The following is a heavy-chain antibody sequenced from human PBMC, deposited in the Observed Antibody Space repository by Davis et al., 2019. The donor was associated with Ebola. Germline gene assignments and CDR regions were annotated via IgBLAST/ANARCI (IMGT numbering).Heavy chain of an antibody. CDR3: ARAYSVWFDP. CDR2: INHSGST. CDR1: GGSISSGGYS. J-gene: IGHJ5*02. V-gene: IGHV4-34*01. D-gene: IGHD2-15*01. Sequence: SETLSLTCAVSGGSISSGGYSWSWIRQPPGKGLEWIGEINHSGSTNYNPSLKSRVTISVDTSKNQFSLKLSSVTAADTAVYYCARAYSVWFDPWGQGTLVTVSS.